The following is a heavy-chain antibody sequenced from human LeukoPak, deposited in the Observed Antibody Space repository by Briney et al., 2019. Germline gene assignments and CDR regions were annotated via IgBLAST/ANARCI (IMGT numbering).Heavy chain of an antibody. V-gene: IGHV4-39*07. CDR1: GDSISSSSYF. Sequence: SETLSLTCTVSGDSISSSSYFWVWIRQPPGKGLEWIGTIYYSGSTYYNPSLESRVTISVDTSKNQFSLKLTSVTAADTAVYYCARDKQRLHYFDSWGQGTLVTVSS. D-gene: IGHD6-25*01. CDR3: ARDKQRLHYFDS. CDR2: IYYSGST. J-gene: IGHJ4*02.